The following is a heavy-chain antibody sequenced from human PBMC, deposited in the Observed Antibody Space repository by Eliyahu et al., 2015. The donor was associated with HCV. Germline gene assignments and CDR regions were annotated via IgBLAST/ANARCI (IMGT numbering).Heavy chain of an antibody. Sequence: QVVLVESGGGLVKPXESLRLSCTASGFXFSDYYMSWIRQAPGKGLEWISYIGTDTDAIHYADSVRGRFTVSRDNAKKSLYLQMDNLRAEDTAVYYCARDHLLTSGVEYFEYWGQGTLVSVSS. V-gene: IGHV3-11*01. J-gene: IGHJ1*01. CDR1: GFXFSDYY. D-gene: IGHD3-3*01. CDR2: IGTDTDAI. CDR3: ARDHLLTSGVEYFEY.